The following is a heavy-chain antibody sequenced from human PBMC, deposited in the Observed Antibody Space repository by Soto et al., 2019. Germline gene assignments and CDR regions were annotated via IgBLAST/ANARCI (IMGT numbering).Heavy chain of an antibody. CDR1: GVSIGSNYY. CDR3: ARSFGWYAIDY. CDR2: MSHIGSV. V-gene: IGHV4-4*02. D-gene: IGHD6-19*01. Sequence: QVLLQESGPGLVQPSGTLSLSCVVSGVSIGSNYYWGWVRQPPGKGLEWLGDMSHIGSVNYNPSLTRRVTISMDKSQNQFPLKLNSVTAADTAIYYCARSFGWYAIDYWGQGTLVIVSS. J-gene: IGHJ4*02.